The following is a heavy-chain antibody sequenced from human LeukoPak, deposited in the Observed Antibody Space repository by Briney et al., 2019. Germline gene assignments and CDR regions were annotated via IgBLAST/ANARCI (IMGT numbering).Heavy chain of an antibody. CDR2: IYYRGDT. CDR3: ARSGNGNIDWYFDL. D-gene: IGHD4-23*01. Sequence: PSETLSLTCTVSGGSMSSYYWSWIRQPPGRGLEWLGYIYYRGDTQYNPSLKSRVIILVDTSKNQLSLKLSSVTAADTAVYYCARSGNGNIDWYFDLWGRGTLVTVSS. V-gene: IGHV4-59*01. CDR1: GGSMSSYY. J-gene: IGHJ2*01.